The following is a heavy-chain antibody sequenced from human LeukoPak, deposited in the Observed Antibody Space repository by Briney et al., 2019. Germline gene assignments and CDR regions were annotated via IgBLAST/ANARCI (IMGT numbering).Heavy chain of an antibody. CDR3: AREHCGGDCKTGAFDI. V-gene: IGHV1-69*05. Sequence: SVKVSCKASGGTFSSYAISWVRQAPGQGLEWMGGIIPIFGTANYAQKFQGRVTITTDESTSTAYMELSSLRSEDTAVYYCAREHCGGDCKTGAFDIWGQGTMVTVSS. J-gene: IGHJ3*02. CDR1: GGTFSSYA. D-gene: IGHD2-21*01. CDR2: IIPIFGTA.